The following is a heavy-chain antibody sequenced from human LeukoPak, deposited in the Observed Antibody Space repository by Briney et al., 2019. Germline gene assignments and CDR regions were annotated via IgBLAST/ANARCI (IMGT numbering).Heavy chain of an antibody. CDR2: ISAYNGNT. CDR3: ARGDYYDSSGYSDY. J-gene: IGHJ4*02. V-gene: IGHV1-18*01. D-gene: IGHD3-22*01. CDR1: GYTFTSYG. Sequence: AASVKVSCKASGYTFTSYGISWVRQAPGQGLEWMGWISAYNGNTNYAQKLQGRVTMTTDTSTSTAYMELRSLRSDDTAVYYCARGDYYDSSGYSDYWGQGTLVTVSS.